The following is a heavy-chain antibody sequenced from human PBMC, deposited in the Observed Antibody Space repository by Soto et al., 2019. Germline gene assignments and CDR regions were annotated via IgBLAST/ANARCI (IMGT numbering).Heavy chain of an antibody. V-gene: IGHV1-18*01. CDR2: ISPYTGNT. D-gene: IGHD3-16*01. J-gene: IGHJ6*02. CDR1: GYIFVNYG. CDR3: VMVDNYVTPTPQDV. Sequence: QVQLVQSGDEVKKPGASVKVSCKASGYIFVNYGIAWVRQAPGQGLEWMGWISPYTGNTHSASKVQGRLTMTTDTSTSTAYMELGSLTSDDTAVYYCVMVDNYVTPTPQDVWGQGTTVTVS.